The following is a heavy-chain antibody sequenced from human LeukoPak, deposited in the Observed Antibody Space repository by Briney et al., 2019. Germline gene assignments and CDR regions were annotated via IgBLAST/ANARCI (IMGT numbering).Heavy chain of an antibody. D-gene: IGHD5-12*01. CDR3: VRDFSGESGYGGY. V-gene: IGHV3-21*01. CDR2: INPAGTST. J-gene: IGHJ4*02. CDR1: EFTFSAYW. Sequence: PGGSLRLSCAASEFTFSAYWMHWVRQAPGKGLEWISSINPAGTSTYYADSVKGRFTISRDAAKNSLYLQMNSLRVEDTALYYCVRDFSGESGYGGYWGPGTLVTVSS.